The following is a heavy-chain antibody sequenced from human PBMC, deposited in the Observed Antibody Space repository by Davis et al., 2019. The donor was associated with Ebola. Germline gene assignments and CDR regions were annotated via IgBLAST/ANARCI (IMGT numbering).Heavy chain of an antibody. D-gene: IGHD3-22*01. CDR2: ISSSSSYI. CDR1: GFTVSSYW. Sequence: GGSLRLSCAASGFTVSSYWMHWVRQAPGKGLEWVSSISSSSSYIYYADSVKGRFTISRDNAKNSLYLQMNSLRAEDTAVYYCARDSYYYDSSGYSYYFDYWGQGTLVTVSS. J-gene: IGHJ4*02. V-gene: IGHV3-21*01. CDR3: ARDSYYYDSSGYSYYFDY.